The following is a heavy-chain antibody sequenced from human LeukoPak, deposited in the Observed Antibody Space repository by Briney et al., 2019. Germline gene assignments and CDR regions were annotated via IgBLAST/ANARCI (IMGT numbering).Heavy chain of an antibody. CDR1: GGSISSSSYY. D-gene: IGHD3-22*01. V-gene: IGHV4-39*01. Sequence: PSETLSLTCTVSGGSISSSSYYWGWIRQPPGKGLEWIGSIYYSGSTYYNPSLKSRVTISVDTSKNQFSLKLSSVTAADTAVYYCARHSLDTMIVVVTGFDYWGQGTLVTVSS. CDR2: IYYSGST. J-gene: IGHJ4*02. CDR3: ARHSLDTMIVVVTGFDY.